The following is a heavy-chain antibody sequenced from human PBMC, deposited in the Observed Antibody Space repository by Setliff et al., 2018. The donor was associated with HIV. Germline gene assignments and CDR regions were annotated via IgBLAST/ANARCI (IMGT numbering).Heavy chain of an antibody. CDR2: IYTSGST. V-gene: IGHV4-4*08. CDR1: GGSISSYY. CDR3: ARGGREYGVNYYYYYMDV. J-gene: IGHJ6*03. Sequence: SETLSLTCTVSGGSISSYYWSWIRQSPGEGLEWIGHIYTSGSTKYNPSLKSRVTISVDTSKNQFSLKLSSVTAADTAVYYCARGGREYGVNYYYYYMDVWGKGTTVTVSS. D-gene: IGHD3-10*01.